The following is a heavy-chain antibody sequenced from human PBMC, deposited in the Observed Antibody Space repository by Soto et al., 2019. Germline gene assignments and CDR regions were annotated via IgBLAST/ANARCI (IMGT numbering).Heavy chain of an antibody. D-gene: IGHD5-18*01. Sequence: SVKVSCKASGGTLNTYTISWVRQAPGQGLEWMGSILPFLGSTNYAKKFQGRVTITADQSTSTMELSSLRSEDTAVYFCAREVTAMEALYYYDTWGQGSLVTVSS. CDR2: ILPFLGST. J-gene: IGHJ4*02. V-gene: IGHV1-69*08. CDR3: AREVTAMEALYYYDT. CDR1: GGTLNTYT.